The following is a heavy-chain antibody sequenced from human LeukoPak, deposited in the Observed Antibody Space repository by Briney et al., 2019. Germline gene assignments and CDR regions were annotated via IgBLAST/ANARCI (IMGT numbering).Heavy chain of an antibody. CDR3: ARGGSTTTMTTDFGY. CDR2: ISSSSSHI. Sequence: GGSLRLSCAASGFTFSTYSMNWVRQAPGKGLEWVSSISSSSSHIYYADSVKGRFTTSRDNAKNSLYLQMNSLRAEDTAVYYCARGGSTTTMTTDFGYWGQGTLVTVSS. D-gene: IGHD4-17*01. V-gene: IGHV3-21*01. J-gene: IGHJ4*02. CDR1: GFTFSTYS.